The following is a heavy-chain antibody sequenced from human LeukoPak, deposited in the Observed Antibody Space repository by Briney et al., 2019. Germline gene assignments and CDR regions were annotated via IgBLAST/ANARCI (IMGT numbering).Heavy chain of an antibody. CDR2: IYYSGST. Sequence: SETLSLTCTVSGGSISSGDDYWSWIRQPPGKGLEWIGYIYYSGSTYYNPSLKSRVTMSVDASKNQFSLKLSSVTAADTAVYYCARVYIAAANLNWFDPWGQGTLVTVSS. CDR1: GGSISSGDDY. V-gene: IGHV4-30-4*08. D-gene: IGHD6-13*01. CDR3: ARVYIAAANLNWFDP. J-gene: IGHJ5*02.